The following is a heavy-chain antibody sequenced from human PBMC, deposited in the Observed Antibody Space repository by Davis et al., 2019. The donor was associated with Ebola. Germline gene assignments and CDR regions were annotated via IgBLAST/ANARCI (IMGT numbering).Heavy chain of an antibody. CDR1: GYTFTGYY. CDR3: AAGVLSTYYYGMDV. J-gene: IGHJ6*02. CDR2: INPNSGGT. D-gene: IGHD3-9*01. V-gene: IGHV1-2*04. Sequence: AASVKVSCKASGYTFTGYYMHWVRQAPGQGLEWMGWINPNSGGTTYAQKFQGWVTMTRDTSISTAYMELSRLRSDDTAVYYCAAGVLSTYYYGMDVWGQGTTVTVSS.